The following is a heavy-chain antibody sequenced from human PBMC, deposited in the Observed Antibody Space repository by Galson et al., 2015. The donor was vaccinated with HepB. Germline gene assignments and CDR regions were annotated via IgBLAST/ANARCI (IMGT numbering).Heavy chain of an antibody. Sequence: SLRLSCAASGFTFSNAWMNWVRQAPGQGLEWVGRIKSKTDGGTTDYAAPVKGRFTISRDDSKNTLYLQMNSLKTEDTAVYYCTTVPPLGSSWYGEGYYFDYWGQGTLVTVSS. D-gene: IGHD6-13*01. CDR1: GFTFSNAW. CDR3: TTVPPLGSSWYGEGYYFDY. V-gene: IGHV3-15*07. J-gene: IGHJ4*02. CDR2: IKSKTDGGTT.